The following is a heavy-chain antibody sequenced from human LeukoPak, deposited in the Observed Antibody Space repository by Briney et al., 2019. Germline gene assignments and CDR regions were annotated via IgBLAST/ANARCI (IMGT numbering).Heavy chain of an antibody. D-gene: IGHD5-18*01. V-gene: IGHV4-39*07. J-gene: IGHJ5*02. Sequence: SETLSLTCTVSGDSISSNSYYWGWIRQPPVKGLEWIGSIYYSGSTYYNPSLKSRVTISVDTSKNQFSLKLSSVTAADTAVYYCARQFYTAIVLFWFDPWGLGTLVTVSS. CDR3: ARQFYTAIVLFWFDP. CDR2: IYYSGST. CDR1: GDSISSNSYY.